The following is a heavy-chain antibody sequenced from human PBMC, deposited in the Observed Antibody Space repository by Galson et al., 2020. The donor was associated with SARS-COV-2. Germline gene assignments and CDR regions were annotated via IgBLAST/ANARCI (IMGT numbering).Heavy chain of an antibody. D-gene: IGHD1-1*01. CDR1: RYTFTGYH. CDR2: LNPNSART. Sequence: APVNAPCKAPRYTFTGYHMHCVRQAPAQGPECMASLNPNSARTTHPQKFQDWVTMTRDTSISTAYMELSRLRSDDTAVYYCARDNDHDAFDIWGQGTMVTVSS. J-gene: IGHJ3*02. CDR3: ARDNDHDAFDI. V-gene: IGHV1-2*04.